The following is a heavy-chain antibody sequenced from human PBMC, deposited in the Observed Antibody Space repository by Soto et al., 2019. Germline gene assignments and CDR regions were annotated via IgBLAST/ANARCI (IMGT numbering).Heavy chain of an antibody. Sequence: PSGTLSLTCSVSGGSISRYYWRWILQPPGKVLEWIGYIYYSGSTNYTPSLMSRVTISVDTSKNQFSLKLSSVTAADTAVYYCARDLIAAEVGSWGQENLVTVSS. D-gene: IGHD3-10*01. CDR2: IYYSGST. J-gene: IGHJ4*02. V-gene: IGHV4-59*01. CDR3: ARDLIAAEVGS. CDR1: GGSISRYY.